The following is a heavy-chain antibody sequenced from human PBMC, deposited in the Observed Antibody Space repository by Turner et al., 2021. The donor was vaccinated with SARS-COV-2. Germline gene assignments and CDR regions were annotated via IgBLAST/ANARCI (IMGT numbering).Heavy chain of an antibody. D-gene: IGHD3-3*01. J-gene: IGHJ3*01. Sequence: VQLVESGGGLVQPGGSRTLSCVASGFTITSYCMTWVRQAPRNGLEWVANMDVPKINYVGSLDGRFIIATDISMNAVFLQMSSLRAEYAAVYYCAPDLNYDDWRIDSWYDAFDVWGQGTPVIVSS. CDR2: MDVPKI. CDR3: APDLNYDDWRIDSWYDAFDV. V-gene: IGHV3-7*03. CDR1: GFTITSYC.